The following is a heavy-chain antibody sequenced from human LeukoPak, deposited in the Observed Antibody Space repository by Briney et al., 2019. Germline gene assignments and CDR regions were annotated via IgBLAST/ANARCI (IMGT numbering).Heavy chain of an antibody. V-gene: IGHV3-11*01. CDR3: AGTYWSGYYFFSLNYYGMDV. CDR1: GFTFSDYY. J-gene: IGHJ6*02. Sequence: PGGSLRLSCAASGFTFSDYYMSWIRQAPGKGLEWVSYISSSGSTIYYADSMKGRFTISRDNAKNSLYLQMNSLRAEDTAVYYCAGTYWSGYYFFSLNYYGMDVWGQGTTVTVSS. CDR2: ISSSGSTI. D-gene: IGHD3-3*01.